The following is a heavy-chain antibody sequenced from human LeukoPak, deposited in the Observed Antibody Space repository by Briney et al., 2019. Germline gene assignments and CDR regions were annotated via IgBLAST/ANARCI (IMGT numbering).Heavy chain of an antibody. CDR3: ARDRTGDGWFDP. V-gene: IGHV1-2*06. CDR2: INPNSGGT. D-gene: IGHD7-27*01. Sequence: ASVKVSCKASGYTFTGYYMHWVRQAPGQGLEWMGRINPNSGGTNYAQKFQGRVTMTRDTSISTAYMELSRLRSDGTAVYYCARDRTGDGWFDPWGQGTLVTVSS. CDR1: GYTFTGYY. J-gene: IGHJ5*02.